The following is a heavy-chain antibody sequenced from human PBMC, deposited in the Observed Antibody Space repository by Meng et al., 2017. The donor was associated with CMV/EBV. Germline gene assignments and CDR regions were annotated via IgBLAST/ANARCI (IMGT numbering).Heavy chain of an antibody. V-gene: IGHV4-34*01. Sequence: QGGPGLLKPSGTWSPPWAVYGRSFGGYYRSWIRQPPGKGLEWIGEINHSGSTNYNPSIKSRVTISVDTSKNQFSLKLSSVTAADTAVYYCARVWDSGWDYWGQGTLVTVSS. CDR1: GRSFGGYY. CDR3: ARVWDSGWDY. D-gene: IGHD3-22*01. CDR2: INHSGST. J-gene: IGHJ4*02.